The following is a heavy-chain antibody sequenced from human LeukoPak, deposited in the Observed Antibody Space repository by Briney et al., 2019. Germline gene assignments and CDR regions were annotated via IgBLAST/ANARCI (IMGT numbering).Heavy chain of an antibody. CDR1: GFSFSSFG. CDR2: ISGDGRDT. CDR3: AKGPAGLYFDY. D-gene: IGHD3-9*01. J-gene: IGHJ4*02. V-gene: IGHV3-23*01. Sequence: GGSLRLSCAASGFSFSSFGMSWVRQAPGRGLQWVSSISGDGRDTFYADSVKGRFTISRDNAKNSLYLQMNSLRAEDTALYYCAKGPAGLYFDYWGQGTLVTVSS.